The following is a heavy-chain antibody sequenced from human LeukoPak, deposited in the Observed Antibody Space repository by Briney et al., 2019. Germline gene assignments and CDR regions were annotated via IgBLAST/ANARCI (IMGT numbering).Heavy chain of an antibody. V-gene: IGHV3-7*01. D-gene: IGHD3-9*01. CDR2: IKQDGREK. CDR3: ARVEDYDILTGFDY. J-gene: IGHJ4*02. CDR1: GFTFSSYW. Sequence: GGSLRLSCAASGFTFSSYWMSWVRQAPGKGLEWVANIKQDGREKYYVDSVKGRFTISRDNAKNSLFLQMNSLRAEDTAVYYCARVEDYDILTGFDYWGQGTLVTVSS.